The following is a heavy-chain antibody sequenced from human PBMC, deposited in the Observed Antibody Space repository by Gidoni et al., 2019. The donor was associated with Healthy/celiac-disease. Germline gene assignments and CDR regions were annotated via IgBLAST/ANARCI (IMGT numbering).Heavy chain of an antibody. Sequence: ASTNYNPSLKSRVTISVDTSKNQFSLKLSSVTAADTAVYYCARGTGYYYGSGSYEGWFDPWGQGTLVTVSS. J-gene: IGHJ5*02. D-gene: IGHD3-10*01. V-gene: IGHV4-59*09. CDR3: ARGTGYYYGSGSYEGWFDP. CDR2: AST.